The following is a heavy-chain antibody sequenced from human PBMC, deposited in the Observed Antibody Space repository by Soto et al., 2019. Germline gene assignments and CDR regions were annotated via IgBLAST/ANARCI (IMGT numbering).Heavy chain of an antibody. CDR2: INHSGST. J-gene: IGHJ3*02. V-gene: IGHV4-34*01. D-gene: IGHD3-10*01. Sequence: QVQLQQWGAGLLKPSETLSLTCAVYGGSFSGYYWSWIRQPPGKGLEWIGEINHSGSTNYNPSLKSRVTISVDTAKNQFYLKLSCGNAADTAVYYCARTTSMVRGVIDAFDIWGQGTMVTVSS. CDR1: GGSFSGYY. CDR3: ARTTSMVRGVIDAFDI.